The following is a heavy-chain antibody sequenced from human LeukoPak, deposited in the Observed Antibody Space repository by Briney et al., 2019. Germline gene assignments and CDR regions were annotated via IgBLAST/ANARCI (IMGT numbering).Heavy chain of an antibody. CDR2: ISWNSGSI. CDR3: AKDINYYDSSGYSN. Sequence: GGSLRLSCAASGFTFDDYAMHWVRQAPGKGLEWVSVISWNSGSIGYADPVKGRFTISRDNAKNSLYLQMNSLRAEDMALYYCAKDINYYDSSGYSNWGQGTLVTVSS. CDR1: GFTFDDYA. D-gene: IGHD3-22*01. J-gene: IGHJ4*02. V-gene: IGHV3-9*03.